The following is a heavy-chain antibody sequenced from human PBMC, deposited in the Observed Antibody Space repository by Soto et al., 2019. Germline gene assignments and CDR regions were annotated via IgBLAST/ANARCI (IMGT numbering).Heavy chain of an antibody. CDR2: IYYSGST. Sequence: QLQLQESGPGLVKPSETLSLTCTVSGGSISSSSYYWGWIRQPPGKGLEWIGSIYYSGSTYYNPSLKSRVTISVDTSKNQFSLKLSSVTAADTAVYYCARALIAARPLSPYYYYGMDVWGQGTTVTVSS. V-gene: IGHV4-39*01. CDR3: ARALIAARPLSPYYYYGMDV. D-gene: IGHD6-6*01. J-gene: IGHJ6*02. CDR1: GGSISSSSYY.